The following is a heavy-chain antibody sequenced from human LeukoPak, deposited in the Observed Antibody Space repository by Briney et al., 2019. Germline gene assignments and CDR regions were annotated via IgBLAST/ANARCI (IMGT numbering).Heavy chain of an antibody. Sequence: PGGSLRLSCAASGFTFSNYAMSWVRQAPGKGLEWVSAISGSGGSTYNADSVKGRFTISRDNSKNTLYLQMNSLRAEDTAVYYCAKEAHIVVVIALDHDAFDIWGQGTMVTVSS. CDR1: GFTFSNYA. CDR3: AKEAHIVVVIALDHDAFDI. CDR2: ISGSGGST. V-gene: IGHV3-23*01. J-gene: IGHJ3*02. D-gene: IGHD2-21*01.